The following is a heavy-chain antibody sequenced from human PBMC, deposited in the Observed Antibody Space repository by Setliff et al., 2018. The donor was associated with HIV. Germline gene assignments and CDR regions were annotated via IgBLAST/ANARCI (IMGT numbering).Heavy chain of an antibody. Sequence: LSLTCTVSSGSISDSRYYWGWIRQAPGKGLEWIGSIYYAGSLYYSPSIKSRLTVSVDTSKNQFSLTLSAVTATDTAVYYCASQYCSAGSCFSDYWGQGTMVTVSS. CDR3: ASQYCSAGSCFSDY. V-gene: IGHV4-39*01. D-gene: IGHD2-15*01. J-gene: IGHJ4*02. CDR2: IYYAGSL. CDR1: SGSISDSRYY.